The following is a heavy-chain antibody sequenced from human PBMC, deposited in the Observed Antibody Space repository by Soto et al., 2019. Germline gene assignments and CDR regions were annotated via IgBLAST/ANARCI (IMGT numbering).Heavy chain of an antibody. J-gene: IGHJ4*02. Sequence: GASVKVSCKASGYTFTSYDINWVRQATGQGLEWMGWMNPNSGNTGYAQKFQGRVTMTRNTSISTAYMELSSLRSEDTAVYYCARRRHCSSTSCYGASVFDYWGQGTLVTVSS. D-gene: IGHD2-2*01. V-gene: IGHV1-8*01. CDR3: ARRRHCSSTSCYGASVFDY. CDR1: GYTFTSYD. CDR2: MNPNSGNT.